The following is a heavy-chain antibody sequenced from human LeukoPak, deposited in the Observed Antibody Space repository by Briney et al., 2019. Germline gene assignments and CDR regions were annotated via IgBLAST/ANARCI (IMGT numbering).Heavy chain of an antibody. V-gene: IGHV3-74*01. CDR3: AIGGTYGSGS. CDR2: INNDGSTT. CDR1: GFTFANTW. D-gene: IGHD3-10*01. J-gene: IGHJ4*02. Sequence: GGSLRLSCAASGFTFANTWMHWVRHAPGKGLVWVSLINNDGSTTNYADSVKGRFTISRDNAKNTVYLQMNSLRAEDTAAYYCAIGGTYGSGSWGQGTLVTVSS.